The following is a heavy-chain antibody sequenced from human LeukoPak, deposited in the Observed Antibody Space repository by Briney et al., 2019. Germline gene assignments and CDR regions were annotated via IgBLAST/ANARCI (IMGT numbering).Heavy chain of an antibody. D-gene: IGHD6-6*01. CDR3: ARADRTLVPY. Sequence: SETLSLTCAVSGGSISSGGYSWSWIRQPPGKGLEWIGYIYYGGSPDYNPSLKSRVTISVDTSKNQFSLKLSSVTAADTAVYYCARADRTLVPYWGQGTLVTVSS. V-gene: IGHV4-31*11. CDR1: GGSISSGGYS. CDR2: IYYGGSP. J-gene: IGHJ4*02.